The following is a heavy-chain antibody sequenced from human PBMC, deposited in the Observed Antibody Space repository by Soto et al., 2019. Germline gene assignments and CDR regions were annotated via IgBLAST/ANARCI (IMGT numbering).Heavy chain of an antibody. V-gene: IGHV3-48*01. CDR1: GFSVSNYE. CDR2: ISGSSCDTM. CDR3: ARSSSSGTDYYYYMDV. D-gene: IGHD3-22*01. J-gene: IGHJ6*03. Sequence: GGSLRLSCAASGFSVSNYEMNWVRRAPGRGLEWVSYISGSSCDTMYYADSVKGRFTISRDNAQNLLFLHMYTLTAEDTAVYYCARSSSSGTDYYYYMDVWGKGTTVTVSS.